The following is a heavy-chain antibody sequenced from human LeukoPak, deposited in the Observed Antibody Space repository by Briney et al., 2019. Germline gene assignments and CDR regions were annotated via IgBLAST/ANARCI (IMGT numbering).Heavy chain of an antibody. CDR3: ARSSIIAAAGPYYFDY. V-gene: IGHV1-69*06. CDR2: IIPIFGTA. Sequence: SSVKVSCKASGGTFSSYAISWVRQAPGQGLEWMGGIIPIFGTANYAQKFQGRVTITADKSTSTAYMELSSLRSEDTAVYYCARSSIIAAAGPYYFDYWGQGTLVTVSS. D-gene: IGHD6-13*01. J-gene: IGHJ4*02. CDR1: GGTFSSYA.